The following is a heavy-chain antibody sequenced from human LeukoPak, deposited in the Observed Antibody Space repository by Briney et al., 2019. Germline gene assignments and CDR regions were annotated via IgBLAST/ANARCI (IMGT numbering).Heavy chain of an antibody. V-gene: IGHV3-23*01. CDR1: GFTFSTYA. CDR3: AKDFSTVTLGYFDS. D-gene: IGHD4-17*01. Sequence: PGGSLRLSCAASGFTFSTYAMSWVRQAPGKGLESVSGISGSTYYADSVKGRFTISRDNSKNTLYLQMNSLRAEDTAVYYCAKDFSTVTLGYFDSWGQGTLVTVYS. CDR2: ISGST. J-gene: IGHJ4*02.